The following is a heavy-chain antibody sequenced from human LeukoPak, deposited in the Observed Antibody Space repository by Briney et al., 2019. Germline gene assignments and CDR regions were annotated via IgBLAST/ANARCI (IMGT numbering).Heavy chain of an antibody. J-gene: IGHJ4*02. D-gene: IGHD3-22*01. Sequence: SETLSLTCTVSGGSISPYHWSWIRQPPGQGLEWRGKINHSGRTNSNQSPKSRVTISVDTSKNQFQLKLSSVAAADTAVYYCARGSVVMADYWGQGTLVTVSS. CDR3: ARGSVVMADY. CDR2: INHSGRT. V-gene: IGHV4-34*01. CDR1: GGSISPYH.